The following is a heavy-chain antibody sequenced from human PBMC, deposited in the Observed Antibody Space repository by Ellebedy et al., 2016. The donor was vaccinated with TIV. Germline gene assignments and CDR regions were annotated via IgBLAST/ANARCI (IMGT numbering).Heavy chain of an antibody. D-gene: IGHD5-24*01. CDR1: GYRFTNFH. Sequence: AASVKVSCKASGYRFTNFHLYWVRQAPGQGLEWMGMINPSDGSTTYAQKFRDRVIMTSDSSASTVYMDLNSLGSEDTAVYYCARDRPDGYHHCFDFWGQGTLVTVSS. V-gene: IGHV1-46*01. CDR3: ARDRPDGYHHCFDF. CDR2: INPSDGST. J-gene: IGHJ4*02.